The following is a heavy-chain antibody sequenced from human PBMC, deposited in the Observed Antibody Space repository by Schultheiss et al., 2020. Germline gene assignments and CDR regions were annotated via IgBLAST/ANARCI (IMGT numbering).Heavy chain of an antibody. CDR2: IYSNGNT. J-gene: IGHJ4*02. Sequence: SETLSLTCTVSGGSISSSYWSWIRQPPGKGLEWIGFIYSNGNTQHSPSLRGRITLSVDTSKNHFSLRLASVTAADTAVYFCARSIFDSGGYYSSWGQGTLVTVSS. CDR1: GGSISSSY. CDR3: ARSIFDSGGYYSS. V-gene: IGHV4-59*08. D-gene: IGHD3-10*01.